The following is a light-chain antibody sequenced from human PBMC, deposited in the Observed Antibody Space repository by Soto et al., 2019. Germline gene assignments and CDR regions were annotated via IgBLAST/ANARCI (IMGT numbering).Light chain of an antibody. Sequence: DIQMTQSPSTLSASVGDRVSITCRASQSISTWLAWYQQKPGKAPELLVYAASSLQSGIPSRFSGSGFGTDFTLTINSLQPEDFATYYCLLDYAYFWAFGQGTKVDIK. CDR1: QSISTW. J-gene: IGKJ1*01. CDR3: LLDYAYFWA. CDR2: AAS. V-gene: IGKV1-5*01.